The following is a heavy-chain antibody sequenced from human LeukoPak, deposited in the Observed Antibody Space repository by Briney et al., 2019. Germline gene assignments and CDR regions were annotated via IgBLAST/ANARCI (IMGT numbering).Heavy chain of an antibody. CDR2: ISGSGGST. V-gene: IGHV3-23*01. CDR1: GFTFSSYG. D-gene: IGHD5-12*01. Sequence: GGSLRLSCAASGFTFSSYGMSWVRQAPGKGLEWVSAISGSGGSTYYADSVRGRFTVSRDNSKNTLCLQMNSLRADDTAVYYCAKDVSSGYDRRLDPWGQGTLVTVSS. J-gene: IGHJ5*02. CDR3: AKDVSSGYDRRLDP.